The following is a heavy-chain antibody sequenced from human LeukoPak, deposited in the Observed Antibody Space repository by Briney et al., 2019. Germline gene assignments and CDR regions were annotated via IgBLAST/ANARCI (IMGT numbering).Heavy chain of an antibody. J-gene: IGHJ4*02. D-gene: IGHD1-20*01. CDR1: GYSISSGYY. CDR3: ARDNWNPDY. V-gene: IGHV4-38-2*02. CDR2: IYHSGST. Sequence: PSETLSLTCTVSGYSISSGYYWGWIRQPPGKGLEWIGSIYHSGSTYHNPSLKSRLILSVDTSENQFSLKLSSVTAADTAVYYCARDNWNPDYWGQGTLVTVSS.